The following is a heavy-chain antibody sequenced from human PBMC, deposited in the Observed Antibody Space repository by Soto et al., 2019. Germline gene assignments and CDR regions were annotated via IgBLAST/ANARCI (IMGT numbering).Heavy chain of an antibody. CDR2: IRSKANSYAT. D-gene: IGHD6-19*01. V-gene: IGHV3-73*01. Sequence: EVQLVESGGGLVLRGGSLKLSCAASGFTFSGSAMHWVRQASGKGLEWVGRIRSKANSYATAYAASVKGRFTISRDDSKNTAYLQMNSLKTEDTAVYYCTRQGIAVAGRPFDYWGQGTLVTVSS. J-gene: IGHJ4*02. CDR1: GFTFSGSA. CDR3: TRQGIAVAGRPFDY.